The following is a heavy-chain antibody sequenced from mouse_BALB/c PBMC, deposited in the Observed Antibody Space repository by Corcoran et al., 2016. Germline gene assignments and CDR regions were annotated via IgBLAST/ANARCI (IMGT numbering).Heavy chain of an antibody. V-gene: IGHV3-6*02. CDR1: GYSITSGYF. CDR3: ARDYYGSSYFDY. D-gene: IGHD1-1*01. Sequence: DVQLQESGPGLVKPSQSLSLTCSVTGYSITSGYFWNWIRQLPGNKLEWMGYISYDGSNNYNPSLKNRISITRDTSKNQFFLKLNSVTTEDTATYYCARDYYGSSYFDYWGQGTTLTVSS. J-gene: IGHJ2*01. CDR2: ISYDGSN.